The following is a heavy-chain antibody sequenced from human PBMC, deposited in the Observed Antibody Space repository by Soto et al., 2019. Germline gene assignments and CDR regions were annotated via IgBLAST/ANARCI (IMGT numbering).Heavy chain of an antibody. Sequence: GSLRLSCAVSGFTFSSYAMSWVRQAPGKGLEWVSAISGSVGGTYYADSVKGRFTISRDNSRNTLYLQMNSLRAEDTAVYYCAKDKSFLDNWGQGALVTVSS. CDR2: ISGSVGGT. CDR1: GFTFSSYA. CDR3: AKDKSFLDN. V-gene: IGHV3-23*01. J-gene: IGHJ4*02.